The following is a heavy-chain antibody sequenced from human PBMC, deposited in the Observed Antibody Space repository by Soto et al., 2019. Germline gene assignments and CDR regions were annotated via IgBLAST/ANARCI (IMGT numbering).Heavy chain of an antibody. J-gene: IGHJ6*02. CDR2: ISGSGRTI. CDR3: AKVGPSYYYGMDV. V-gene: IGHV3-23*01. D-gene: IGHD1-26*01. CDR1: GLDFSSEV. Sequence: GESVKISCAASGLDFSSEVMCWVRQAPGKGLEWVSSISGSGRTIYHADSMRGRFAISRDNSKNSLYLQLNNLRVDDTAVYYCAKVGPSYYYGMDVWGQGTTVTVSS.